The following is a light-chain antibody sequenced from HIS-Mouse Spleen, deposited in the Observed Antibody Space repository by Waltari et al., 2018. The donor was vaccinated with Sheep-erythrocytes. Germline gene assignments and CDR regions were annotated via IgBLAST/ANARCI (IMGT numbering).Light chain of an antibody. V-gene: IGKV1-5*03. J-gene: IGKJ1*01. Sequence: DIQMTQSPSTLSASVGDRVTITCRASQSISSWLDWYQQKPGKAPKRLIYKASSLESGVPSRFSGSGSGTECDLTISSRQPDDFATYYCQQYKSYPWTFGQGTKVEIK. CDR3: QQYKSYPWT. CDR2: KAS. CDR1: QSISSW.